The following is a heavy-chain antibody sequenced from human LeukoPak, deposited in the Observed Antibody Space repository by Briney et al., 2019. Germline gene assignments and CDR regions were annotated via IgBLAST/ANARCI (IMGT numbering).Heavy chain of an antibody. J-gene: IGHJ4*02. D-gene: IGHD2-2*01. Sequence: SVKVSCKASGGTFSSYAISWVRQAPGQGLEWMGGIIPIFGTANYAQKFQGRVTITADESTSTAYMELSSLRSEDTAVYYCARAVPSFRNEGYYFDYWGQGTLVTVSS. CDR3: ARAVPSFRNEGYYFDY. CDR1: GGTFSSYA. V-gene: IGHV1-69*01. CDR2: IIPIFGTA.